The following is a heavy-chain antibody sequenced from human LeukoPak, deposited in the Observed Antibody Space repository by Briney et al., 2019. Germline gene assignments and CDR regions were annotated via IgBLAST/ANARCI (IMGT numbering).Heavy chain of an antibody. D-gene: IGHD4-17*01. CDR1: GFTFSSYS. Sequence: GGSLRLSCAASGFTFSSYSMNWVRQAPGKGLEWVSSISSSSSYIYYADSVKGRFTISRDNAKNSLYLQMNSLRAEDTAVYYCARDLGDYDHLMDVWGKGTTVTVSS. CDR2: ISSSSSYI. CDR3: ARDLGDYDHLMDV. V-gene: IGHV3-21*01. J-gene: IGHJ6*03.